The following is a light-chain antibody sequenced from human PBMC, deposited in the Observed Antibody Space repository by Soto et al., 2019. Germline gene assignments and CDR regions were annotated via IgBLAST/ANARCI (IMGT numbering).Light chain of an antibody. J-gene: IGKJ4*01. CDR3: QQYKTYPLT. CDR2: KAS. Sequence: DIQMTQSPSTLSASVGDRVTITCRASQSISSWLAWFHQKPGKAPKLLIYKASSLQSGVPSRSSGSGSGTEFTLTISTLQPDDFATYYYQQYKTYPLTFGGGTNVEIK. CDR1: QSISSW. V-gene: IGKV1-5*03.